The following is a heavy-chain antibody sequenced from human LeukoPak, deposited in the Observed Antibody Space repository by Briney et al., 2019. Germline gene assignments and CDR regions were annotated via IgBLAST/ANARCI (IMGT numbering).Heavy chain of an antibody. CDR1: GGSISSYY. Sequence: SETLSLNCTVSGGSISSYYWSWIRQPPGKGLEWIGYIYYSGSTNYNPSLKSRVTISVDTSENQFSLKLSSVTAADTAVYYCARSRPGVAATQYGMDVWGKGTTVTVSS. CDR2: IYYSGST. CDR3: ARSRPGVAATQYGMDV. J-gene: IGHJ6*04. D-gene: IGHD2-15*01. V-gene: IGHV4-59*01.